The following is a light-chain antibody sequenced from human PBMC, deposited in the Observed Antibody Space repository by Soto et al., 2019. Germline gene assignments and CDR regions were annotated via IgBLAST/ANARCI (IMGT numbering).Light chain of an antibody. J-gene: IGKJ1*01. V-gene: IGKV3-20*01. CDR2: GVS. CDR1: QSVSSSY. Sequence: EIVLTQSPGTLSLSPGERATLSCRASQSVSSSYLAWYQQKPGQAPRLLIYGVSSRATGIPDRFSGSGSGTDFTLTISRLEPEDFAVYYCQQSGSSPWTFGQGTKVEIK. CDR3: QQSGSSPWT.